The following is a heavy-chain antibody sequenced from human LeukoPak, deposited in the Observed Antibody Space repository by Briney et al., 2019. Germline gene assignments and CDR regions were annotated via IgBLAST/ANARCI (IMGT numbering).Heavy chain of an antibody. CDR3: ARSGGSGFQLDN. Sequence: SETLSLTCAVYGGSFSGYYWSWIRQPPGKGLEWIGEINHSGSTNYNPSLKGRVTMSVDTSKNQFSLKLSSVTAADTAVYYCARSGGSGFQLDNWGQGTLVTVSS. J-gene: IGHJ4*02. D-gene: IGHD3-16*01. CDR2: INHSGST. V-gene: IGHV4-34*01. CDR1: GGSFSGYY.